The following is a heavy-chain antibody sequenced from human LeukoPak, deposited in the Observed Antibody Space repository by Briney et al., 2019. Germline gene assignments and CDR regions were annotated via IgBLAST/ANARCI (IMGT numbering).Heavy chain of an antibody. CDR3: ARDRWGYSYGGD. Sequence: QSGGALRLSCAASGFTFSSYWMSWVRQAPGKGLEWVANIKEDGRQKYDVDSVKGRFTSSRDNAKNSLYLQMNRLRAEDAAVYYCARDRWGYSYGGDWGQGTLVTVSS. D-gene: IGHD5-18*01. CDR1: GFTFSSYW. J-gene: IGHJ4*02. CDR2: IKEDGRQK. V-gene: IGHV3-7*01.